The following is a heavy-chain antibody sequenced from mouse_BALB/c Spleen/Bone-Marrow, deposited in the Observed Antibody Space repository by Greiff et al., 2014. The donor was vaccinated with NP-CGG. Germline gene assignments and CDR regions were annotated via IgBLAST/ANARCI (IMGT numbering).Heavy chain of an antibody. V-gene: IGHV1-69*02. Sequence: QVQLQQSGAELVRPGASVKVSCKASGYTFTNYWINWVRQRPGQGLEWIGNIYPSDSYSNYNQKFKDKATLTVDKSSSTAYMQLSSPTPEDSAVYYCTRRDRYDYYGVDYWGQGTSVTVSS. D-gene: IGHD2-14*01. J-gene: IGHJ4*01. CDR1: GYTFTNYW. CDR2: IYPSDSYS. CDR3: TRRDRYDYYGVDY.